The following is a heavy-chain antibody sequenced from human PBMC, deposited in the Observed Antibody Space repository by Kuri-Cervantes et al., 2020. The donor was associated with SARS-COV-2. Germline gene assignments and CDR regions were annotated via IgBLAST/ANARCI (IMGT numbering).Heavy chain of an antibody. J-gene: IGHJ3*02. CDR2: IRYDGSNK. D-gene: IGHD2-2*01. CDR1: GFTFSSYG. V-gene: IGHV3-30*02. Sequence: GGSLRLSCAASGFTFSSYGMNWVRQAPGKGLEWVAFIRYDGSNKYYADSVKGRFTISRDNSKNTLYLQMNSLRAEDTAVYYCASPIYCSSTSCYLGRSHDAFDIWGQGTMVTVSS. CDR3: ASPIYCSSTSCYLGRSHDAFDI.